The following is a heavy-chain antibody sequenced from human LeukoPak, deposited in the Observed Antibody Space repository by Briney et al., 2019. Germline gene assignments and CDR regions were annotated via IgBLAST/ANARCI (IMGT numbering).Heavy chain of an antibody. D-gene: IGHD5-18*01. CDR3: AITDTAMVTAYIDY. J-gene: IGHJ4*02. CDR2: INHSGST. CDR1: GGSFSGYY. Sequence: SETLSLTCAVYGGSFSGYYWSWIRQPPGKGLEWIGEINHSGSTNYNPSLKSRVTISVDTSKNQFSLKLSSVTAADTAVYYCAITDTAMVTAYIDYWGQGTLVTVSS. V-gene: IGHV4-34*01.